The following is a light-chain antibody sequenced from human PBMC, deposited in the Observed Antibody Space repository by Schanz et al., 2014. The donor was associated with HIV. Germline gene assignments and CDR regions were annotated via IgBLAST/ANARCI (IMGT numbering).Light chain of an antibody. Sequence: DIVLRQSPGSLSLSPGERATLSCRASYSVASNYLAWYQQKPGQAPRLVMYDASKSATGIPDRFSGSGSGTDFTLTISSLQSEDFATYYCQQSYNTWYTFGQGTKLEIK. CDR2: DAS. V-gene: IGKV3D-20*02. J-gene: IGKJ2*01. CDR1: YSVASNY. CDR3: QQSYNTWYT.